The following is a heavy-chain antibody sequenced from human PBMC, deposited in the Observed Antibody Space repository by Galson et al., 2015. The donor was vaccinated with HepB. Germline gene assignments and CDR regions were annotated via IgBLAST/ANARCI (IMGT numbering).Heavy chain of an antibody. CDR2: ISSSTTNI. J-gene: IGHJ4*02. CDR3: ARQGGGIVVMTAIDF. Sequence: SLRLSCAASGFTFSDYAMNWVRQTPGKGLEWISLISSSTTNIFYADSVKGRFTISRDNANNSLYLQMNSLRAEDTAIYYCARQGGGIVVMTAIDFWGRGTLVTVSS. CDR1: GFTFSDYA. D-gene: IGHD2-21*02. V-gene: IGHV3-48*04.